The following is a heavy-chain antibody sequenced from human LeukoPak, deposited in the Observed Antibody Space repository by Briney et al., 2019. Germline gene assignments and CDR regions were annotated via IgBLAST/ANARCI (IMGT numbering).Heavy chain of an antibody. D-gene: IGHD3-22*01. Sequence: ASVQVSCKASGYTFTSYDVNWLRQAPGQGLEWMGWINPNSGGTSYAPKFQSRVTMTTDTSIRTAFMDLSRLTSDDTAVYYCARGHNSGYSNSLDPWGQGTLVTVSS. J-gene: IGHJ5*02. CDR1: GYTFTSYD. V-gene: IGHV1-2*02. CDR2: INPNSGGT. CDR3: ARGHNSGYSNSLDP.